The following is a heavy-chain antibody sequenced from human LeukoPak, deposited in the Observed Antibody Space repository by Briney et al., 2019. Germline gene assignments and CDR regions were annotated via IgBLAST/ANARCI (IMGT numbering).Heavy chain of an antibody. Sequence: SETLSLTCAVYGGSFSGYYWSWIRQPPGKGLEWIGEINHSGSTNYNPSLKSRVTISVDASKNQFSLKLSSVTAADTAVYYCASKLAWTPFDYWGQGTLVTVSS. D-gene: IGHD1-1*01. CDR1: GGSFSGYY. J-gene: IGHJ4*02. CDR3: ASKLAWTPFDY. V-gene: IGHV4-34*01. CDR2: INHSGST.